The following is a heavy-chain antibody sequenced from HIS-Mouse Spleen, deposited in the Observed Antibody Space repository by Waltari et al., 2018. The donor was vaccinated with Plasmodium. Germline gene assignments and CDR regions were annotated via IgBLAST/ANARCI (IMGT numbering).Heavy chain of an antibody. V-gene: IGHV4-34*01. D-gene: IGHD3-10*01. CDR3: ARGLRGHYWYFDL. J-gene: IGHJ2*01. Sequence: QVQLQQWGAGLLKPSETLSLTCAVYGGSFSVYYWSWSRHPPGKGLEWIGEINHSGSTNYNPSLKSRVTISVDTSKNQFSLKLSSVTAADTAVYYCARGLRGHYWYFDLWGRGTLVTVSS. CDR2: INHSGST. CDR1: GGSFSVYY.